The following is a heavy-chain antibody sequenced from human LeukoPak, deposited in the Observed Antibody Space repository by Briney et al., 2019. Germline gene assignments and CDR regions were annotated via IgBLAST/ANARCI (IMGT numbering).Heavy chain of an antibody. CDR1: NGSINSYY. D-gene: IGHD3-22*01. CDR2: IYYSGSA. CDR3: ARTYDTSGYSAFHI. J-gene: IGHJ3*02. V-gene: IGHV4-59*01. Sequence: SETLSLTCIVSNGSINSYYWSWIRQPPGKGLEWIGYIYYSGSAYYNPSLRSRVTISVDTSKSQFSLNLSSVTAADTAVYYCARTYDTSGYSAFHIWGQGTMVTVSS.